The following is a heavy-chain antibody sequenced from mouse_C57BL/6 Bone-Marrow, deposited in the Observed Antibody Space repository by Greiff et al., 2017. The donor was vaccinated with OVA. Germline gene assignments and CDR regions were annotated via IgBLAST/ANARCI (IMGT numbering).Heavy chain of an antibody. Sequence: EVKLQESGAELVRPGASVKLSCTASGFNIKDDYMHWVKQRPEQGLEWIGWIDPENGDTEYASKFQGKATITADTSSNTAYLQLSSLTSEDTAVYYCTYGSSFYFDYWGQGTTLTVSS. CDR3: TYGSSFYFDY. D-gene: IGHD1-1*01. J-gene: IGHJ2*01. CDR1: GFNIKDDY. V-gene: IGHV14-4*01. CDR2: IDPENGDT.